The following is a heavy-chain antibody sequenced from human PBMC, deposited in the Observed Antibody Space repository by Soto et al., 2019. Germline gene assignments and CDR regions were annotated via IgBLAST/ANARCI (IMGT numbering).Heavy chain of an antibody. CDR3: ASTIYGDSYYYYGMDV. CDR2: IKQDGSET. V-gene: IGHV3-7*01. D-gene: IGHD4-17*01. J-gene: IGHJ6*02. CDR1: GFTFSSYA. Sequence: PGGSLRLSCAASGFTFSSYAMSWVRQAPGKGLEWVANIKQDGSETYYADSVKGRFTISRDNSKNTLYLQMNSLRAEDTAVYYCASTIYGDSYYYYGMDVWGQGTTVTVSS.